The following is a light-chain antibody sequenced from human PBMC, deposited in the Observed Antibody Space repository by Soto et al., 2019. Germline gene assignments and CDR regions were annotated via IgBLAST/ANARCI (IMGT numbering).Light chain of an antibody. Sequence: QSVLTQPRSVSGSPGQSVTISCTGTSSDVGGYYYVSWYQQHPGKAPKLMIYEVSKRPSGVPDRFSGSKFGNTASLTISGFQAEDEADYYCCSYAGSYTFVFGTGTKVTVL. CDR2: EVS. V-gene: IGLV2-11*01. CDR1: SSDVGGYYY. J-gene: IGLJ1*01. CDR3: CSYAGSYTFV.